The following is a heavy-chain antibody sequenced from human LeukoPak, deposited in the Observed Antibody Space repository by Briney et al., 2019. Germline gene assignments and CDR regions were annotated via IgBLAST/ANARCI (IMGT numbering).Heavy chain of an antibody. CDR3: ARDVPAYYYDSSGYTDAFDI. Sequence: PGGSLRLSCAASGFTFSSYWMSWVRQAPGKGLEWVANIKQDGSEKYYVDSVKGRFTISRDNAKNSLYLQMNSLRAEDTAVYYCARDVPAYYYDSSGYTDAFDIWGQGTMVTVSS. J-gene: IGHJ3*02. CDR1: GFTFSSYW. V-gene: IGHV3-7*01. CDR2: IKQDGSEK. D-gene: IGHD3-22*01.